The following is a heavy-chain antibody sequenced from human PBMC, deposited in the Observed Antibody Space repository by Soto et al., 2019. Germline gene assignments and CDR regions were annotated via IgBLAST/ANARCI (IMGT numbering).Heavy chain of an antibody. CDR1: GFNFISYG. Sequence: ESGGGVVQPGMSLRLSCEASGFNFISYGMHWVRQAPGKGLEWVAVISHDGSNKYYGDSVQGRFIISRDSSKNMLYLQMNSLRDEDTAVYYCAKDAGFWSGYGATGNWFDPWGQGTLVTVSS. J-gene: IGHJ5*02. CDR3: AKDAGFWSGYGATGNWFDP. CDR2: ISHDGSNK. D-gene: IGHD3-3*01. V-gene: IGHV3-30*18.